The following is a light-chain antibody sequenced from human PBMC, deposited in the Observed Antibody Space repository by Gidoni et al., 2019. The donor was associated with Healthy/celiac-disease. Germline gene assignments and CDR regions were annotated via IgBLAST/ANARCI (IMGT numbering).Light chain of an antibody. V-gene: IGKV1-39*01. J-gene: IGKJ2*01. CDR1: QSISSY. CDR3: QQSFTLYT. Sequence: DIQMTQSPSSLSASVGDRVTITCRASQSISSYLNWYQQKPGKAPKLLIYAASSLQSGVPSRFSGSGSGTDFTLTISSLQPEYFATYYCQQSFTLYTFGQGTKVEIK. CDR2: AAS.